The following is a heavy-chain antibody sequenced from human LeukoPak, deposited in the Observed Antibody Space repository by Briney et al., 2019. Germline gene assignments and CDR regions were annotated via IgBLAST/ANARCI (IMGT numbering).Heavy chain of an antibody. J-gene: IGHJ4*02. CDR3: ARGPAANSGNYYVGDY. Sequence: GGSLRLSCAASGFTFSRSWMHWVRQAPGKGLVWVSRINDDGSTTSYADSVKGRLTISRDNAKNKLYLQMNSLRAEDTAVYYCARGPAANSGNYYVGDYWGQGTLVTVSS. D-gene: IGHD1-26*01. CDR2: INDDGSTT. V-gene: IGHV3-74*01. CDR1: GFTFSRSW.